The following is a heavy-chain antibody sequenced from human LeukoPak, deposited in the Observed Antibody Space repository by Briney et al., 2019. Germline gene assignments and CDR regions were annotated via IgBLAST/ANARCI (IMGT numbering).Heavy chain of an antibody. CDR2: IYYSGST. D-gene: IGHD3-22*01. CDR1: GGSISSGDYY. J-gene: IGHJ3*02. Sequence: KPSETLSLTCTVSGGSISSGDYYWSWIRQPPGKGLEWIGYIYYSGSTNYNSSLKSRVTISVDTSKNQFSLKLTSVTAADTAVYYCARHKPAFPSITMIVVARLGAFDIWGQGTMVTVSS. V-gene: IGHV4-30-4*08. CDR3: ARHKPAFPSITMIVVARLGAFDI.